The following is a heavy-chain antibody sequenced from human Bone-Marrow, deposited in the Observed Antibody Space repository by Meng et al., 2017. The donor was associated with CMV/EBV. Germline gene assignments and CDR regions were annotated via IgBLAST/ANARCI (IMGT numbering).Heavy chain of an antibody. D-gene: IGHD2-2*02. Sequence: SETLSLTCTVSGGSISSYYWSWIRQPPGKGLEWIGYIYYSGSTNYNPSLKSRVTISVDTSKNQFSLNLSSVTAADTAVYYCAIGYCSSTSCYRGYGMDVWGQGTTVTVSS. V-gene: IGHV4-59*01. CDR1: GGSISSYY. CDR3: AIGYCSSTSCYRGYGMDV. CDR2: IYYSGST. J-gene: IGHJ6*02.